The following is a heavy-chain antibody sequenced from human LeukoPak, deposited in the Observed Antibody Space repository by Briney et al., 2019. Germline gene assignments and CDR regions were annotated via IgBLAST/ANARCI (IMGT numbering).Heavy chain of an antibody. Sequence: GGSLRLSCAASGFTFSSYAMSWVRQAPGKGLEWVSPISGGGGGTDCADSVKGRFTISRDNSKNTLYLQMNSLRAEDTAVYYCAKVGIGSRDGYFDYWGQGTLVTVSS. CDR1: GFTFSSYA. J-gene: IGHJ4*02. D-gene: IGHD6-13*01. CDR3: AKVGIGSRDGYFDY. CDR2: ISGGGGGT. V-gene: IGHV3-23*01.